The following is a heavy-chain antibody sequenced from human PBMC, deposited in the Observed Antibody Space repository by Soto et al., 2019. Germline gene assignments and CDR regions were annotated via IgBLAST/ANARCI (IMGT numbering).Heavy chain of an antibody. V-gene: IGHV3-43*01. J-gene: IGHJ4*01. CDR1: GFIFDDFT. CDR3: AKDEGAAVESLGD. CDR2: INWDGRIA. Sequence: QRGGSLRLSCAASGFIFDDFTMHWVRLVPGKGLQWVSYINWDGRIAMYADSVKGRFTISRDNTNNHLYLQMNSLRSDDTALYYCAKDEGAAVESLGDWGHGTLSTVPS. D-gene: IGHD6-13*01.